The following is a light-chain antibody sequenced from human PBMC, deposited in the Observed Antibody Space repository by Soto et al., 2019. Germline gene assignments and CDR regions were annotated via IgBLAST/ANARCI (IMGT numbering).Light chain of an antibody. V-gene: IGKV3-11*01. J-gene: IGKJ5*01. Sequence: EILLTQSPATLSLSPGERATLSCRASQSVSSYLAWYQQKPGQAPRLLVYDASNRATGIPARFSGSGSGTDFTLNISSLESEDFAVYYCQQRFNWAITFGQGTRLDIK. CDR2: DAS. CDR1: QSVSSY. CDR3: QQRFNWAIT.